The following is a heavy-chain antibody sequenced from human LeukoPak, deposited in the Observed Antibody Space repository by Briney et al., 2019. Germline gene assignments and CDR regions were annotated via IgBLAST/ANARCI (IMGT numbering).Heavy chain of an antibody. D-gene: IGHD1-1*01. Sequence: SETLSLTCTVSGGSISSYYWSWIRQPPGKGLEWIGYIYYSGSTNYNPSLKSRVTISVDTSKNQFSLKLSSVTAADTAVYYCAREDDWNQLSDYWGQGTLVTVSS. J-gene: IGHJ4*02. CDR3: AREDDWNQLSDY. CDR2: IYYSGST. V-gene: IGHV4-59*01. CDR1: GGSISSYY.